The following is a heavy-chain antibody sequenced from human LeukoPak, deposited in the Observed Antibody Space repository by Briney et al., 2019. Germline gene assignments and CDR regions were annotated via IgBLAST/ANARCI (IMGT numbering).Heavy chain of an antibody. CDR2: LYPGVST. J-gene: IGHJ6*03. V-gene: IGHV4-4*07. Sequence: SETLSLTCTVSGGPIYSYYWSWIRQTAGKGLEWIGRLYPGVSTDYNPSLKSRVTMSVDTSKKQFALKLSAATAADTAAYYCARLKFYDSTGYSPGHYMDVWGKGTTVRVSS. CDR3: ARLKFYDSTGYSPGHYMDV. CDR1: GGPIYSYY. D-gene: IGHD3-22*01.